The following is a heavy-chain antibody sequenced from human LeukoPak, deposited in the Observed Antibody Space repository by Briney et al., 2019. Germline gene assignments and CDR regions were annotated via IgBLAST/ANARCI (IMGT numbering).Heavy chain of an antibody. V-gene: IGHV3-64D*06. CDR2: ISSNGGST. J-gene: IGHJ4*02. Sequence: PGGSLRLSCSASGFTFSNYAMHWVRQAPGKGLEYVSAISSNGGSTYYADSVKGRFTISRDNSKNTLYLQMSSLRAEDTAVYYCAKDIEEWLVKGGGCFDYWGQGTLVTVSS. CDR3: AKDIEEWLVKGGGCFDY. D-gene: IGHD6-19*01. CDR1: GFTFSNYA.